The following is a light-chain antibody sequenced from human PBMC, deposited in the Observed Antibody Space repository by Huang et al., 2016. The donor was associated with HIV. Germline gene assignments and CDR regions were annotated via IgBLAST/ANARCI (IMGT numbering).Light chain of an antibody. CDR1: QSVSSN. J-gene: IGKJ4*01. CDR2: GAS. CDR3: QQYNNWPLS. V-gene: IGKV3-15*01. Sequence: EIVLTQSPATLSVSPGDRATLPCGASQSVSSNLAWHQQKPGQAPRLLIYGASTRATAIPARFSGSGSGTEFTLTISSLQSEDIAVYYCQQYNNWPLSFGGGTKVEIK.